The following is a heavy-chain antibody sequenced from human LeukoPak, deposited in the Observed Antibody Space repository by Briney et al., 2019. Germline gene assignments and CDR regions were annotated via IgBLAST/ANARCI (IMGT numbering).Heavy chain of an antibody. V-gene: IGHV3-74*01. D-gene: IGHD1-26*01. J-gene: IGHJ3*02. Sequence: GGSLRLSCAGSGFTLSSNWMHWVRQGPGKGLVWVSRIYSDGSRTNYADSVKGRFSISGDNAKNTLYLQMNSLRAEDTAVYYCARSGRGGAFDIWGQGTMVTVSS. CDR1: GFTLSSNW. CDR3: ARSGRGGAFDI. CDR2: IYSDGSRT.